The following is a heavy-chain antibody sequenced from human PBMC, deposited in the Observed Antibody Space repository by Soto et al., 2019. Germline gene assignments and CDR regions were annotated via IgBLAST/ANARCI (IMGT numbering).Heavy chain of an antibody. V-gene: IGHV5-10-1*01. CDR2: IDPSDSYT. Sequence: GESLKISCKGSGYSFTSYWISWVRQMPGKGLEWMGRIDPSDSYTNYSPSFQGHVTISADKSISTAYLQWSSLKASDTAMYYCASVRGDSVSNYYYYGMDVWGQGTTVTVTS. CDR1: GYSFTSYW. J-gene: IGHJ6*02. CDR3: ASVRGDSVSNYYYYGMDV. D-gene: IGHD4-17*01.